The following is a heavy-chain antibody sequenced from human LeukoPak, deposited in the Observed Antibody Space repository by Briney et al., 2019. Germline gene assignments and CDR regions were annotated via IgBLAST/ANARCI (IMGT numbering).Heavy chain of an antibody. J-gene: IGHJ6*02. Sequence: SETLSLTCTVSGGSISSSSYYWGWIRQPPGTGLEWLGSIYYSGSTYYNPSLKSRVTISVDTSKNQFSLKLSSVTAADTAVYYCARRRPTPYYYYYYGMDVWGQGTTVTVSS. V-gene: IGHV4-39*01. CDR2: IYYSGST. CDR1: GGSISSSSYY. CDR3: ARRRPTPYYYYYYGMDV. D-gene: IGHD2-15*01.